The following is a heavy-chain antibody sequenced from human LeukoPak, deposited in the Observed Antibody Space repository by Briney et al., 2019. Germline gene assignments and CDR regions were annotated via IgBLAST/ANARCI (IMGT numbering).Heavy chain of an antibody. Sequence: GGSLRLSCAASGFTFSSYAMHWVRQAPGKGLEWVAVISYDGSNKYYADSVKGRFTISRDNSKNTLYLQMNSLRAEDTAVYYCARSRTYYYGSGSSSYWGQGTLVTVSS. D-gene: IGHD3-10*01. CDR3: ARSRTYYYGSGSSSY. J-gene: IGHJ4*02. CDR1: GFTFSSYA. CDR2: ISYDGSNK. V-gene: IGHV3-30*04.